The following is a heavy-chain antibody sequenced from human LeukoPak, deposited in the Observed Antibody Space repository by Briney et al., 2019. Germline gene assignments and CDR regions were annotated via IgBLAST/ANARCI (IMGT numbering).Heavy chain of an antibody. CDR3: VRGRTTGYDSGGDY. D-gene: IGHD1-1*01. V-gene: IGHV3-48*03. J-gene: IGHJ4*02. CDR1: GFTFNTYE. CDR2: MSPSGSVS. Sequence: QPGGSLRLSCEASGFTFNTYEMNWVRQAPGKGLEWISYMSPSGSVSHYADSVRGRFTISRDNAKDSLYLHMNNLRADDTAIYYCVRGRTTGYDSGGDYWGQGTLITVSS.